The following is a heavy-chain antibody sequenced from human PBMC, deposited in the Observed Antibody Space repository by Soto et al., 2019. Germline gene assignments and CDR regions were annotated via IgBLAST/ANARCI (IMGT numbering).Heavy chain of an antibody. CDR1: GYIFTNYX. Sequence: QVQLVQSGAEVKKPGASVKVSCKASGYIFTNYXXXWVRQAPGQGLEWMAIINPLPTSGSTNYAQKFQGRVTVTRDTSTSTVYLELSSLRSDDTAVYYCARDLAAAAYWGQGTLVTVSS. J-gene: IGHJ4*02. V-gene: IGHV1-46*01. CDR3: ARDLAAAAY. CDR2: INPLPTSGST. D-gene: IGHD6-13*01.